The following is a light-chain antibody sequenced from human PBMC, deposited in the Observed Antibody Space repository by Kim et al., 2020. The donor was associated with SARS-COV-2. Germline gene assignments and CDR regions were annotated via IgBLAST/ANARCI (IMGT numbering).Light chain of an antibody. CDR1: VYNIGHNY. V-gene: IGLV1-51*01. J-gene: IGLJ2*01. CDR2: DNN. Sequence: QSVLTQPPSVSATPGQKVTISCSGSVYNIGHNYVSWYQQVPGTAPKLLIYDNNKRPSGIPDRFSGSKSATSATLGITALQTGDEADYYCGTCDSVLSGFLFGGGTQLTVL. CDR3: GTCDSVLSGFL.